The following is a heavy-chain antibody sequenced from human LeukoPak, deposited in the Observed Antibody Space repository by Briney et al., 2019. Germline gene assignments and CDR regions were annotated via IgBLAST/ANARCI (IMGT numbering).Heavy chain of an antibody. Sequence: GGSLRLSCAASGFTFSSYSMNWVRQAPGKGLEWVSSISSSSSYIYYADSVKGRFTISRDNAKNSLYLQMNSLRAEDTAVYYCAREGPLDPWAFDIWGQGTMVTVSS. V-gene: IGHV3-21*01. D-gene: IGHD1-1*01. CDR3: AREGPLDPWAFDI. CDR2: ISSSSSYI. J-gene: IGHJ3*02. CDR1: GFTFSSYS.